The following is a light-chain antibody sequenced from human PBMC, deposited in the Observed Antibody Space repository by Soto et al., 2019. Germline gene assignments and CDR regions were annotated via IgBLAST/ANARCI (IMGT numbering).Light chain of an antibody. Sequence: DIQLTQSPSFLSASVGDRVTITCRASQGISSYLAWYQQKPGKAPKLLIYAASTLQSGVPSRFSGSGSGTEFTLTISSLQPEDFATYYCQQLNSYPLFTFGPGTKV. V-gene: IGKV1-9*01. CDR3: QQLNSYPLFT. CDR2: AAS. J-gene: IGKJ3*01. CDR1: QGISSY.